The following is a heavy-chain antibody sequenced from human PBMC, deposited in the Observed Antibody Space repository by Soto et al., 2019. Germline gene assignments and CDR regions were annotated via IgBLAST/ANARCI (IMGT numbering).Heavy chain of an antibody. V-gene: IGHV4-34*01. Sequence: QVQLQQWGAGPLRPLETLSLTCGVSGGSFSGYYWAWIRQSPGKGLEWIGEINDRGSINYHPSLKSRVSISVDTSKTHYSPNLRSVTAADPAVYYCARESHDILTGPPWVWYFDLWGRGTLVTVSS. CDR2: INDRGSI. D-gene: IGHD3-9*01. J-gene: IGHJ2*01. CDR1: GGSFSGYY. CDR3: ARESHDILTGPPWVWYFDL.